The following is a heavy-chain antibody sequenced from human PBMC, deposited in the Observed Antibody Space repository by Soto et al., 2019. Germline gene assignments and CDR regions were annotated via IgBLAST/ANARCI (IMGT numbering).Heavy chain of an antibody. J-gene: IGHJ4*02. CDR2: IYYLGST. V-gene: IGHV4-59*01. CDR1: GASMSEYF. D-gene: IGHD3-10*01. Sequence: PSETLSLTCTVSGASMSEYFWSWIRQSPGKGLEWIGYIYYLGSTDYNPSLKSRVTISVDTSKRQFSLRLTSVTAADTAVYYCARDGYDGSGSPYPAFWGPGTQVTSP. CDR3: ARDGYDGSGSPYPAF.